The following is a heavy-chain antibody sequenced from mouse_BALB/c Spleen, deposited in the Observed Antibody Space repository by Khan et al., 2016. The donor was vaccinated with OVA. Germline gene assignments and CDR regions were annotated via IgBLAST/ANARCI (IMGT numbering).Heavy chain of an antibody. CDR2: ISYSGRT. D-gene: IGHD1-1*01. CDR1: GYSITSDYA. J-gene: IGHJ2*01. CDR3: ARSVTSTTVVATDFDN. Sequence: EVQLQESGPGLVKPSQSLSLTCTVTGYSITSDYAWNWIRQFPGNKLEWMGYISYSGRTSYNPSLQSRISIPRDTSKNQFFLPLHSVTTEDTATNYCARSVTSTTVVATDFDNWGQGTTLTGSS. V-gene: IGHV3-2*02.